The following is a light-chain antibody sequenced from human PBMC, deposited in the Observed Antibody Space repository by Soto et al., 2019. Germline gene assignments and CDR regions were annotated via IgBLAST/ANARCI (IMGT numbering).Light chain of an antibody. V-gene: IGKV1-39*01. J-gene: IGKJ1*01. CDR3: QQSSSSPWT. Sequence: DIPMTQSPSSLSASVGDRVTITCRASESISSYLNWYQQTPGTAPKFLISAASTLETGVPSRFSGSGSGTDFTLTISSLQPEDFATYFCQQSSSSPWTFGQGTKVEVK. CDR2: AAS. CDR1: ESISSY.